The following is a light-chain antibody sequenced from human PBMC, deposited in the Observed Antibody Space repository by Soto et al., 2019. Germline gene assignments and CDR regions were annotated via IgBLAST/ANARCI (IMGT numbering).Light chain of an antibody. V-gene: IGKV3-15*01. CDR3: QQYRNWPVT. CDR2: AAS. CDR1: QSVSSS. Sequence: EIVLTQSPVTLSVSPGERATLSCRASQSVSSSIAWYQQKVGQAPRLLIYAASTRATGIPARFSGSESGTEFTLTISSLQSEDFAVYYCQQYRNWPVTFGGGTKVDI. J-gene: IGKJ4*01.